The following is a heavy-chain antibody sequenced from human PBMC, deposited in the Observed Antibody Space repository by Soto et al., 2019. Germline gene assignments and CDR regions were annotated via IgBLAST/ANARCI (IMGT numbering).Heavy chain of an antibody. CDR3: AKRDMIVVGYYGMDV. CDR1: GFTFSSYG. V-gene: IGHV3-30*18. CDR2: ISYDGSNK. J-gene: IGHJ6*02. Sequence: QVQLVESGGGVVQPGRSLRLSCAASGFTFSSYGMHWVRQAPGKGLEWVAVISYDGSNKYYADSVKGRFTISRDNSKNTLYLQMNSLRAEDTAVYYCAKRDMIVVGYYGMDVWGQGTTVTVSS. D-gene: IGHD3-22*01.